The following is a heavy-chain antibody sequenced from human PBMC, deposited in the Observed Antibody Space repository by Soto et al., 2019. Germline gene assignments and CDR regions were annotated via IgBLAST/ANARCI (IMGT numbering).Heavy chain of an antibody. CDR1: GFTFSSYA. J-gene: IGHJ4*02. CDR2: ISGSGGST. D-gene: IGHD1-26*01. V-gene: IGHV3-23*01. Sequence: GGLLVACSASGFTFSSYAMSWVRQAAGKGLERVSAISGSGGSTYYADSVKGRFTISRDNSKNTLYLQMNSLRAEDTAVYYCSRAGSYWTYWGQGTLVTVSP. CDR3: SRAGSYWTY.